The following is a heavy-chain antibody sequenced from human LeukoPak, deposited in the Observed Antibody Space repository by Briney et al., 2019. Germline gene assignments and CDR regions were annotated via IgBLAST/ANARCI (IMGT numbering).Heavy chain of an antibody. CDR2: IFSGGGT. V-gene: IGHV3-66*01. Sequence: PAGSLTLSCAASGFTVSSDYMSWVRQAPGKGLEWVSAIFSGGGTYYVDSVKGRFTISRDSSKNTLYLQMNSLRAEDTAVYYCARNKARDNGAWYQPFDIWGQGRKVSVSS. CDR3: ARNKARDNGAWYQPFDI. J-gene: IGHJ3*02. D-gene: IGHD6-19*01. CDR1: GFTVSSDY.